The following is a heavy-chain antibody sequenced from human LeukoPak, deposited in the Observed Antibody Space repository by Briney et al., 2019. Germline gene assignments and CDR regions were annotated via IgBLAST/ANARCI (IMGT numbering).Heavy chain of an antibody. Sequence: PSETLSLTCTVSGGSISSYYWSWTRQPPGKGLESIGYIYYSGSTNYNPSLKSRVTISVDTSKNQFSLKLSSVTAADTAVYYCARDSGSGYYYGMDVWGQGTTVTVSS. CDR3: ARDSGSGYYYGMDV. CDR1: GGSISSYY. V-gene: IGHV4-59*01. D-gene: IGHD3-10*01. CDR2: IYYSGST. J-gene: IGHJ6*02.